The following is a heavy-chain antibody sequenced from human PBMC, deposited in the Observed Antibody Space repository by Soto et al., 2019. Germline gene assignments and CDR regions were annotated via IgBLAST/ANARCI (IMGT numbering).Heavy chain of an antibody. CDR3: ARGYDILTAAFDI. V-gene: IGHV1-69*13. Sequence: SVKVSCKASGGTFSSYAISWVRQAPGQGLEWMGGFIPIFGTANYAQKFQGRVTITADESTSTAYMELSSLRSEDAAVYYCARGYDILTAAFDIWGQGTMVTVSS. D-gene: IGHD3-9*01. CDR1: GGTFSSYA. J-gene: IGHJ3*02. CDR2: FIPIFGTA.